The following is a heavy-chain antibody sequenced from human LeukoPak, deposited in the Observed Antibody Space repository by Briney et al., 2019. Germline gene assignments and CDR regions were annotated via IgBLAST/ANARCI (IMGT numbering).Heavy chain of an antibody. V-gene: IGHV4-59*08. Sequence: PSQSLSLTCTVSGGSISSYHWSWIRQSPGKGLEWMGYIPYSGSANPHPSLKSRVTISVDTSKNQFFLKLSSVTAADTAVYYCASLIYDSSGSNFDKWGQGTLVTVRS. CDR3: ASLIYDSSGSNFDK. J-gene: IGHJ4*02. CDR2: IPYSGSA. D-gene: IGHD3-22*01. CDR1: GGSISSYH.